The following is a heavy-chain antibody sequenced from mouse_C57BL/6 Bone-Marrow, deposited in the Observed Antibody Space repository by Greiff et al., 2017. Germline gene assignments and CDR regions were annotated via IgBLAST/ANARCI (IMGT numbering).Heavy chain of an antibody. Sequence: VHVKQSGAELVRPGASVKLSCTASGFNIKDDYMHWVKQRPEQGLEWIGWIDPENGGTEYASKFQGKATITADTSSNTAYLQLRSLSAEDTAVYYCTAEGDYRFAYWGQGTLVTVSA. D-gene: IGHD2-13*01. CDR1: GFNIKDDY. V-gene: IGHV14-4*01. J-gene: IGHJ3*01. CDR3: TAEGDYRFAY. CDR2: IDPENGGT.